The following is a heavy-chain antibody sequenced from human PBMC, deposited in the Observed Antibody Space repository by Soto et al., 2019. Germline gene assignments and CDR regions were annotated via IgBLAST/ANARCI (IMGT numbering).Heavy chain of an antibody. CDR3: ASALPSYYYGSGRAEDWFDP. D-gene: IGHD3-10*01. V-gene: IGHV4-61*01. J-gene: IGHJ5*02. Sequence: QVQLQESGPGLVKPSETLSLTCTVSGGSVSSGSYYWSWIRQPPGKGLEWIGYIYYSGSTNYNPSLKSRVTISVDTSNNQFSLKLRSVTAAGTAVDYCASALPSYYYGSGRAEDWFDPWGQGTLVTVSS. CDR1: GGSVSSGSYY. CDR2: IYYSGST.